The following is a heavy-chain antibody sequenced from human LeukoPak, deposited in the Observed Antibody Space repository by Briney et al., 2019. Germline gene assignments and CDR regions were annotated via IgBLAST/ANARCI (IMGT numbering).Heavy chain of an antibody. CDR1: GGSISSGGYY. Sequence: SETLSLTCTVSGGSISSGGYYWSWIRQHPGKGLEWIGYIYYSWSTYYNPSLKSRVTISVDTSKNQFSLKLSSVTAADTAVYYCARAPGGCGGTCPFDSWGQGVQVTVSS. CDR3: ARAPGGCGGTCPFDS. CDR2: IYYSWST. D-gene: IGHD2-15*01. J-gene: IGHJ4*02. V-gene: IGHV4-31*03.